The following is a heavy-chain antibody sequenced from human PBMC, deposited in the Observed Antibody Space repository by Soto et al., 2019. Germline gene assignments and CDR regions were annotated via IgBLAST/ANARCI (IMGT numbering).Heavy chain of an antibody. CDR2: IYFSGRT. V-gene: IGHV4-61*08. D-gene: IGHD3-16*01. J-gene: IGHJ5*02. CDR3: ARVPIDTYMIYWSDP. CDR1: GDSVSSGDYY. Sequence: SETLSLTCTVSGDSVSSGDYYWTWIRQPPGKGLEWVGHIYFSGRTSYIPSLESRVTISLDTSKNQFSLKLTSVTAADTAVYYCARVPIDTYMIYWSDPWGQGTLVTVSS.